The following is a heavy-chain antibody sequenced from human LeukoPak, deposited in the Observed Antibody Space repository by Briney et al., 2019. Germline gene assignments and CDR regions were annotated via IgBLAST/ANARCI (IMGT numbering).Heavy chain of an antibody. CDR1: GASISSYY. Sequence: SETLSLTCTVSGASISSYYWSWIRQPPGKGLEWIGYIYYSGSTNYNPSLKSRVTISVDTSKNQFSLKLSSVTAADTAVYYCARNVLLWFGEGTYFDYWGQGTLVTVSS. J-gene: IGHJ4*02. V-gene: IGHV4-59*08. D-gene: IGHD3-10*01. CDR2: IYYSGST. CDR3: ARNVLLWFGEGTYFDY.